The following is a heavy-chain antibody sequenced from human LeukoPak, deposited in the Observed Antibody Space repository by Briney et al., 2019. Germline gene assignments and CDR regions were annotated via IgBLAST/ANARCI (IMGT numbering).Heavy chain of an antibody. D-gene: IGHD1-26*01. CDR2: IEVPTKSNAP. Sequence: PAGSLCLSCAASGFTLSDSAIYWVRKGSGPGLEWDGLIEVPTKSNAPASSASVGGKFTISRNHSKNTAYLQMDSLKTKNTALYYGTRDRETDNWLDPWGQGTLVTVSS. J-gene: IGHJ5*02. CDR1: GFTLSDSA. V-gene: IGHV3-73*01. CDR3: TRDRETDNWLDP.